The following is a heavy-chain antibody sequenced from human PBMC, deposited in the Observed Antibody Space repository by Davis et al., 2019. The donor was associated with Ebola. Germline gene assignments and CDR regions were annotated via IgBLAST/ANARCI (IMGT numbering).Heavy chain of an antibody. CDR2: IYYTGSA. D-gene: IGHD6-19*01. V-gene: IGHV4-59*11. CDR1: GVSISRHY. J-gene: IGHJ4*02. Sequence: PSETLSLTCTVSGVSISRHYWSWIRQPPGKRLEWIGSIYYTGSAYYNSSLASRATISVDTSKNQFSLKLTSVTAADTAMYYCASDEHNSSWYKYWGQGILVTVSS. CDR3: ASDEHNSSWYKY.